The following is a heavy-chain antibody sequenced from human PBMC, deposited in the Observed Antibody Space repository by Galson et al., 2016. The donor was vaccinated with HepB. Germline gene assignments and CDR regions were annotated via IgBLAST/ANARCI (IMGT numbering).Heavy chain of an antibody. CDR1: GFTFNNYA. V-gene: IGHV3-23*01. CDR2: IGGGTGDNI. Sequence: SLRLSCAASGFTFNNYAMNWVRQAPGKGLEWVSFIGGGTGDNIYFADSVKGRFTISRDNSKNTLYLHMNSRRADDTAVYYCAREGLRARFYFDSWGRGTLVTVAS. CDR3: AREGLRARFYFDS. J-gene: IGHJ4*02. D-gene: IGHD2-21*02.